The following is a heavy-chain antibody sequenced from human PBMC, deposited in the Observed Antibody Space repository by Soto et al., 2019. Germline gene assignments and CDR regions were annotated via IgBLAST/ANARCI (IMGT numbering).Heavy chain of an antibody. CDR3: AKDLAGHYGMDV. D-gene: IGHD6-13*01. J-gene: IGHJ6*02. V-gene: IGHV3-30*18. CDR1: VFTFSSYG. CDR2: ISYDGSNK. Sequence: PGGSLILCCAASVFTFSSYGMHWVRPAPGKGLEWVAVISYDGSNKYYADSVKGRFTISRDNSKNTLYLQMNSLRAEDTAVYYCAKDLAGHYGMDVWGQGTTVTVSS.